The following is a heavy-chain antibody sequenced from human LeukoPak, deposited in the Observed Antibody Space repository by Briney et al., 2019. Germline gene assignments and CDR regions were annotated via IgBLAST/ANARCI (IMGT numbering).Heavy chain of an antibody. Sequence: GASVKVSCKASGYTLTDYYMHWVRQAPGQGLEWMGWITTYNGNTNYAQKLQGRVTMTTDTSTSTAYMDLRGLRSDDTAVYYCARGYDYGDYVGDFDYWGQGTLVTVSS. CDR1: GYTLTDYY. CDR2: ITTYNGNT. J-gene: IGHJ4*02. V-gene: IGHV1-18*04. D-gene: IGHD4-17*01. CDR3: ARGYDYGDYVGDFDY.